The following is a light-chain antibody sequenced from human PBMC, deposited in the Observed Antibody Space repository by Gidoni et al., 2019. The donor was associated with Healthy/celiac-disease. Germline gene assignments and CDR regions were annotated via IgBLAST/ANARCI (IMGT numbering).Light chain of an antibody. CDR2: AAS. J-gene: IGKJ4*01. Sequence: DIQMTQSPSSLSASVGDRVTITCRPSQSISSYLNWYQQKPGKAPKLLIYAASSLQSGVPSRCSGSGSGTDFTLTISSLQPEDFATYYCQQSYSTRLTFGGGTKVEIK. CDR1: QSISSY. V-gene: IGKV1-39*01. CDR3: QQSYSTRLT.